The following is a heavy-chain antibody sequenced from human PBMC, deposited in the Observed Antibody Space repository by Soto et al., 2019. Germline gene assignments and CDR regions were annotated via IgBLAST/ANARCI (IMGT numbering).Heavy chain of an antibody. J-gene: IGHJ6*02. CDR2: INPNSGGT. D-gene: IGHD1-26*01. Sequence: ASVKVSCKASGYTFTGYYMHWVRQAPGQGPEWMGWINPNSGGTNYAQKFQGRVTMTRDTSISTAYMELSRLRSDDTAVYYCARVTVMIVGAKNYGMDVWGQGTTVTVPS. CDR3: ARVTVMIVGAKNYGMDV. CDR1: GYTFTGYY. V-gene: IGHV1-2*02.